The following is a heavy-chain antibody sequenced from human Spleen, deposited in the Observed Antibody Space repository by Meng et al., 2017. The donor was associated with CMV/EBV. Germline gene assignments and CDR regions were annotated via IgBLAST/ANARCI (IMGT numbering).Heavy chain of an antibody. J-gene: IGHJ4*02. CDR2: INPNGGGT. V-gene: IGHV1-2*02. CDR1: GYTFTGYY. CDR3: ARDQASGVAAAGFDS. Sequence: ASVKVSCKASGYTFTGYYMHWVRQAPGQGLEWMGWINPNGGGTGYAQTFQGRVTMTRDRSMNTVYMEVSRLRSDDTAMYYCARDQASGVAAAGFDSWGQGTLVTVSS. D-gene: IGHD6-19*01.